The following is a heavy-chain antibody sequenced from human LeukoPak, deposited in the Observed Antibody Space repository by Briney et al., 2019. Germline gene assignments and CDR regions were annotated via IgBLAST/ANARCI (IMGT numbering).Heavy chain of an antibody. CDR1: GFTFSSYG. D-gene: IGHD2-2*01. CDR2: ISYDGSNK. Sequence: GRSLRLSCAASGFTFSSYGMHWVRQAPGKGLEWVAVISYDGSNKYCADSVKGRFTISRDNSKNTLYLQMGSLRAEDTAVYYCARGSCSTTNCPSFDCWGQGTLVTVSS. CDR3: ARGSCSTTNCPSFDC. V-gene: IGHV3-30*03. J-gene: IGHJ4*02.